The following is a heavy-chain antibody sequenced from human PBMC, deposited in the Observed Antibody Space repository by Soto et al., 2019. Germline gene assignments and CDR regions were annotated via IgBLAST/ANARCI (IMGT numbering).Heavy chain of an antibody. CDR2: ISSSGGTI. Sequence: GGSLRLSCAASGFSFSDYEMNWVRQTPGKGLEWLSYISSSGGTIKYADTVKGRFTISRDNAKNSLYLQMHSLRADDTAVYYCARDAFEIYYKFGLDVWGQGTPVTVSS. D-gene: IGHD3-10*01. CDR3: ARDAFEIYYKFGLDV. V-gene: IGHV3-48*03. J-gene: IGHJ6*02. CDR1: GFSFSDYE.